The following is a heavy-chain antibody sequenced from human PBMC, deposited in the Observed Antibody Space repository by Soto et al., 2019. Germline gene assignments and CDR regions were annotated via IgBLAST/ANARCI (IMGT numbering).Heavy chain of an antibody. CDR1: GGSISSSSYF. V-gene: IGHV4-39*02. CDR2: MYYSGTT. J-gene: IGHJ4*02. D-gene: IGHD3-10*01. CDR3: ARARITLLRGVIPLDY. Sequence: SETLSLTCTVSGGSISSSSYFWGWIRQPPGKGLEWIGSMYYSGTTYYNPSLKSRVTISVDTSKNQFSLKLSSVTAADTAVYYCARARITLLRGVIPLDYWGQGTLVTVSS.